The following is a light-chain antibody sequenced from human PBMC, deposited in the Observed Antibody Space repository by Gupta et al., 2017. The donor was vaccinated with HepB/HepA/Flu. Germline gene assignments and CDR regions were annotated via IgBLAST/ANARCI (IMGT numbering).Light chain of an antibody. Sequence: DIQMTQSPSSLSASVGDRVTITCRSSQSILRYLNWFQKKPGKAPNLLIYTASSLQSGVPSTFSGGGSGTDFTLNISRLQPEDFATYYCQQTESVPQTFGHGTKVDVK. CDR2: TAS. CDR3: QQTESVPQT. J-gene: IGKJ3*01. CDR1: QSILRY. V-gene: IGKV1-39*01.